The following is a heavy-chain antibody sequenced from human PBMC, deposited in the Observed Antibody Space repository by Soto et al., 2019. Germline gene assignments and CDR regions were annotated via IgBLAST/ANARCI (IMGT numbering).Heavy chain of an antibody. V-gene: IGHV4-59*01. Sequence: PSETLSLTCTVSGGSISSYYWSWIRQPPGKGLEWIGYIYYSGSTNYNPSLKSRVTISVDTSKNQFSLKLGSVTAADTAVYYCASRRDSSGYLGAFDIWGQGTMVTVSS. J-gene: IGHJ3*02. CDR2: IYYSGST. CDR3: ASRRDSSGYLGAFDI. D-gene: IGHD3-22*01. CDR1: GGSISSYY.